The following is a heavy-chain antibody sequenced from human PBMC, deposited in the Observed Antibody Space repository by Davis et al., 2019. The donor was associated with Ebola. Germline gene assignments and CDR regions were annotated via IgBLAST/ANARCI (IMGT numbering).Heavy chain of an antibody. CDR2: IWHDGSNK. D-gene: IGHD6-13*01. CDR3: AKDKAAGSPNWFDP. J-gene: IGHJ5*02. V-gene: IGHV3-33*06. CDR1: GFTFNSFA. Sequence: GGSLRLSCAASGFTFNSFAMHWVRQAPGKGPEWVALIWHDGSNKYYADSVKGRFTISRDNSKNTVCLQMNTLRAEDTAVYYCAKDKAAGSPNWFDPWGQGTLVTVSS.